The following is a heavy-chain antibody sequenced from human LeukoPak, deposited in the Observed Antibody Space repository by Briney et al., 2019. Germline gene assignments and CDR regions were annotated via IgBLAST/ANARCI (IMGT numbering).Heavy chain of an antibody. CDR2: ISGMGHDI. D-gene: IGHD4-23*01. CDR3: STGPRSLPY. Sequence: PGGSLRLSCAASGFTFSSYSMNWVRQTPGMGLESPAYISGMGHDIYYADSVKGRFTISRDNAKNSLYLQMNSLRPEDTALYYCSTGPRSLPYWGPGTLVTVSS. J-gene: IGHJ4*01. CDR1: GFTFSSYS. V-gene: IGHV3-21*05.